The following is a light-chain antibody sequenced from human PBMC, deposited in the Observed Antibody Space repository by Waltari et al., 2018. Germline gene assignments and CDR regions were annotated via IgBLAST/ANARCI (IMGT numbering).Light chain of an antibody. J-gene: IGLJ3*02. V-gene: IGLV1-40*01. CDR3: QSYDSSLTAWV. CDR1: SSNLGAGYY. Sequence: QSVLTQPPSVSGAPGQRVTISCTGSSSNLGAGYYVHWYQQFPGTVPKLLIYVNTNRPSGVPDRISASRSGTSASLAITGLQAEDEADYYCQSYDSSLTAWVFGGGTKLTVL. CDR2: VNT.